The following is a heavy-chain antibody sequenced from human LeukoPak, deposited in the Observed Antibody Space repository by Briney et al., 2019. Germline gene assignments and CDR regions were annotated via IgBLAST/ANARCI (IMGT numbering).Heavy chain of an antibody. CDR3: VSSMVEYSSSWDAFDI. V-gene: IGHV3-23*01. CDR1: GFTFSSYA. J-gene: IGHJ3*02. CDR2: ISGSGGST. D-gene: IGHD6-13*01. Sequence: PEGSLRLSSAASGFTFSSYAMTWVRQAPGKGLEWVSAISGSGGSTYYADSVKGRFTVSRDNSKNTLYLQMNSLRAEDTAVYYCVSSMVEYSSSWDAFDIWGQGTMVTVSS.